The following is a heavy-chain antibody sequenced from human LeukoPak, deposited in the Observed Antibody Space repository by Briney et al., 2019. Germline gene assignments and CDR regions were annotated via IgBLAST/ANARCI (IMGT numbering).Heavy chain of an antibody. J-gene: IGHJ4*02. Sequence: SETLSLTCTVSGGSISSDSYHWSWIRQPPGKGLEWIGYIYTSGSTNYNPSLKSRVTISVDTSKNQFSLKLSSVTAADTAVYYCARHTSTVVGDYFDYWGQGTLVTVSS. V-gene: IGHV4-61*01. CDR2: IYTSGST. CDR3: ARHTSTVVGDYFDY. D-gene: IGHD4-23*01. CDR1: GGSISSDSYH.